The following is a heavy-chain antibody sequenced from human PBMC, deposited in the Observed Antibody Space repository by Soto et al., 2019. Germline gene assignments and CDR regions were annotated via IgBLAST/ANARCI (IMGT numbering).Heavy chain of an antibody. J-gene: IGHJ4*02. CDR2: IYYSGST. CDR3: ARQDMDSFGYSGYLDY. Sequence: PSETLSLTCTVSGGSISSSSYYWGWIRQPPGKGLEWIGSIYYSGSTYYNPSLKSRVTISVDTSKNQFSLKLSSVTAADTAVYYCARQDMDSFGYSGYLDYWGQGTLVTVSS. CDR1: GGSISSSSYY. V-gene: IGHV4-39*01. D-gene: IGHD5-12*01.